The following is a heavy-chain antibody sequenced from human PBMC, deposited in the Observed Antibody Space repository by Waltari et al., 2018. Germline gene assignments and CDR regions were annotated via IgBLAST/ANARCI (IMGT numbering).Heavy chain of an antibody. V-gene: IGHV4-34*01. D-gene: IGHD1-26*01. J-gene: IGHJ4*02. CDR2: INHSGST. CDR1: GGSFSGYY. Sequence: QVQLQQWGAGLLQPSETLSLTSAVYGGSFSGYYWSSLRQPPGKGLEGIGEINHSGSTNYNPSLKSRVTISVDTSKNQFSLKLSSVTAADTAVYYCARARSGSYYNYWGQGTLVTVSS. CDR3: ARARSGSYYNY.